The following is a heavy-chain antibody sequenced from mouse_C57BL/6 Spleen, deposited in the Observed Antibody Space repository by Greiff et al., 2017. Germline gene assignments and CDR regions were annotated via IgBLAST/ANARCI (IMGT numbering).Heavy chain of an antibody. D-gene: IGHD2-3*01. CDR2: ISYSGST. CDR3: ARLGDGYYFDY. CDR1: GYSITSYY. Sequence: EVQRVESGPGLAKPSQTLSLTCSVTGYSITSYYWNWIRKFPGNKLEYMGYISYSGSTYYNPSLKSRISITRDTSKNQYYLQLNSVTTEDTATYYCARLGDGYYFDYWGQGTTLTVAS. J-gene: IGHJ2*01. V-gene: IGHV3-8*01.